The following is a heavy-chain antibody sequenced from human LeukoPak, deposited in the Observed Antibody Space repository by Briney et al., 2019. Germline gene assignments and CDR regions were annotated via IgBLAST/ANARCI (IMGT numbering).Heavy chain of an antibody. CDR1: GFTCSDHY. Sequence: GGSLRLSCAVSGFTCSDHYMDWVRQAPGRGLEWVSGINWNGGSTGYADSVKGRFTISRDNAKNSLYLQMNSLRAEDTALYYCARSPGDTAMVYFDYWGQGTLVTVSS. V-gene: IGHV3-20*04. J-gene: IGHJ4*02. CDR2: INWNGGST. D-gene: IGHD5-18*01. CDR3: ARSPGDTAMVYFDY.